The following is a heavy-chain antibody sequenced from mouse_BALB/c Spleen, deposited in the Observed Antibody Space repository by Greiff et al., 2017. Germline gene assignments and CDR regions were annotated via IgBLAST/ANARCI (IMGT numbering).Heavy chain of an antibody. J-gene: IGHJ3*01. CDR1: GFTFTDYY. CDR3: ARDSPAAWFAY. CDR2: IRNKANGYTT. Sequence: EGMLVESGGGLVQPGGSLRLSCATSGFTFTDYYMSWVRQPPGKALEWLGFIRNKANGYTTEYSASVKGRFTISRDNSQSILYLQMNTLRAEDSATYYCARDSPAAWFAYWGQGTLVTVSA. V-gene: IGHV7-3*02.